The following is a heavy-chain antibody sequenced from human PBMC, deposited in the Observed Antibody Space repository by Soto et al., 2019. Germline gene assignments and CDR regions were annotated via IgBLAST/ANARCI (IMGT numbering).Heavy chain of an antibody. Sequence: PSETLSLTCTVSGGSISSSSYYWGWIRQPPGKGLEWIGSIYYSGSTYYNPSLKSRVTISVDTSKNQFSLKLSSVTAADTAVYYCARQAAAGTGSGYWGQGNLVTVSS. V-gene: IGHV4-39*01. J-gene: IGHJ4*02. D-gene: IGHD6-13*01. CDR1: GGSISSSSYY. CDR3: ARQAAAGTGSGY. CDR2: IYYSGST.